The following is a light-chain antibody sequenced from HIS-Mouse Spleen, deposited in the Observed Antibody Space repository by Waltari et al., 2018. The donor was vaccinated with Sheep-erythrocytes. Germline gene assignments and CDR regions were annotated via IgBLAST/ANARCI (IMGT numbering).Light chain of an antibody. Sequence: QSALTQPASVSGSPGQSITFSCTGTSSYVGSYNLVSWYQQHPGKAPKLMIYEGSKRPSGVSNRFSGSKSGNTASLTISGLQAEDEADYYCCSYAGSSTPWVFGGGTKLTVL. CDR1: SSYVGSYNL. J-gene: IGLJ3*02. V-gene: IGLV2-23*01. CDR3: CSYAGSSTPWV. CDR2: EGS.